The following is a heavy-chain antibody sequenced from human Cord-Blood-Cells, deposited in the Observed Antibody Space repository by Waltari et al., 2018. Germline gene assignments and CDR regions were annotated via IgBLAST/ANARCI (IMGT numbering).Heavy chain of an antibody. J-gene: IGHJ6*02. Sequence: QVQLVQSGAEVKKPGASVKVSCKASGYTFTGYYMHWVRQDPGQGLEWLGWINPNSGGTNYAQKFQGRVTMTRDTSISTAYMELSRLRSDDTAVYYCARDLKGGYSYGYGMDVWGQGTTVTVSS. CDR2: INPNSGGT. CDR1: GYTFTGYY. CDR3: ARDLKGGYSYGYGMDV. V-gene: IGHV1-2*02. D-gene: IGHD5-18*01.